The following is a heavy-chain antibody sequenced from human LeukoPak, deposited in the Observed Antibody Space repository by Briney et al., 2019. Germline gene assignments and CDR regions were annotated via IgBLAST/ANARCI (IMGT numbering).Heavy chain of an antibody. D-gene: IGHD3-22*01. Sequence: SETLSLTCTVSGGSISNYYWSWIRQSAGKGLEWIGRIYTSGSTNYNPSLKSRVSMSVDTSKNQFSLRLRSVTAADTAEYYCARESGYYYDTSGYTFDYWGQGILVTVSS. CDR3: ARESGYYYDTSGYTFDY. V-gene: IGHV4-4*07. CDR2: IYTSGST. CDR1: GGSISNYY. J-gene: IGHJ4*02.